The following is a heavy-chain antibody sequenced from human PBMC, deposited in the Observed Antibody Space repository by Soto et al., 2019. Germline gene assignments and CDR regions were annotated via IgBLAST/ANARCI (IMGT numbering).Heavy chain of an antibody. J-gene: IGHJ6*02. CDR1: GFIFSGYS. CDR2: ISYDGSNK. CDR3: ARDLGVRVVRGVTHYYYYGMDV. D-gene: IGHD3-10*01. Sequence: QVQLVESGGGVVQPGRSLRLSCAASGFIFSGYSMHWVRRAPGKGLEWVAVISYDGSNKYYADSVKGRFTISRDNSKNTLYLQMNSLRAEDTTVYYCARDLGVRVVRGVTHYYYYGMDVWGQGTTVTVSS. V-gene: IGHV3-30-3*01.